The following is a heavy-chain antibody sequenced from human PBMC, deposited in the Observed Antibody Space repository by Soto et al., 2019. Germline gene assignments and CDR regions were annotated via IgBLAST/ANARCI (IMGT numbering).Heavy chain of an antibody. V-gene: IGHV4-39*01. CDR2: IYYSGST. Sequence: SETLSLTCTVSGGSISSSSYYWGWIRQPPGKGLEWIGSIYYSGSTYYNPSLKSRVTISVDTSKNQFSLKLSSVTAADTAVYYCARHYYGSGSYYNLLPSKNMDVWGQGTTVTVSS. CDR1: GGSISSSSYY. CDR3: ARHYYGSGSYYNLLPSKNMDV. D-gene: IGHD3-10*01. J-gene: IGHJ6*02.